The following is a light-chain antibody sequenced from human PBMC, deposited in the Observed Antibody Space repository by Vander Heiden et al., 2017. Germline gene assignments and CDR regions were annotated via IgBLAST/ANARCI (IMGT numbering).Light chain of an antibody. CDR3: QQSYSTPIT. CDR1: QSISNY. CDR2: AAS. V-gene: IGKV1-39*01. Sequence: DIQTTQPPSSLSASVGDRVTLTCRASQSISNYLNWYQQKPGKAPKLLIYAASSLQSGVPSRFSGSGSGTDFTLTISSLQAEDFAAYYCQQSYSTPITFGQGTRLEIK. J-gene: IGKJ5*01.